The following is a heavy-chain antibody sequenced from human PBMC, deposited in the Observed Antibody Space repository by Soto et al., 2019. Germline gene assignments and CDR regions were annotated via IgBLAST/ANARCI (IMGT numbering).Heavy chain of an antibody. D-gene: IGHD5-12*01. CDR2: INQDGSQT. Sequence: EIQLVESGEGLVQPGGSLRLSSAASGFTFSANWMSWLRKAPGKGLEWVAHINQDGSQTLYVDSVKGRFTISRDNAKNSLYLQMNSLRADDTAVYYCVSWGDIVVSSDWGQGILVTVSS. CDR1: GFTFSANW. CDR3: VSWGDIVVSSD. V-gene: IGHV3-7*01. J-gene: IGHJ4*02.